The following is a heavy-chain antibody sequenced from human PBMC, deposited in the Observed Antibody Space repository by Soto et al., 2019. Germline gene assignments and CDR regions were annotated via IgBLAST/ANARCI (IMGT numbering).Heavy chain of an antibody. D-gene: IGHD5-18*01. CDR3: ARDHHTAMVQDV. J-gene: IGHJ6*02. CDR1: GFTFSSYG. V-gene: IGHV3-33*01. CDR2: IWYDGSNK. Sequence: QVQLVESGGGVVQPGRSLSLSCAASGFTFSSYGMHWVRQAPGKGLEWVAVIWYDGSNKYYTDSVKGRFTISRDNSKSTLYLQMNSLRAEDTAVYYCARDHHTAMVQDVWGQGTTVTVSS.